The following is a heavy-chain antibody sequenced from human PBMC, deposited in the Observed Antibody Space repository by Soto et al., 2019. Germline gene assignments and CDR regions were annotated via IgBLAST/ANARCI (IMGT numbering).Heavy chain of an antibody. Sequence: EVQLEESGGTLVQPGGSLRLSCAASGFTFSNYWMSWVRQAPGQGLERVANINRDGREKCYGDSVRGRFTISRDNPKNSLYLQMTSLSVDDTALYYCARAGVSYGLDFWGQGTLVTVSS. V-gene: IGHV3-7*01. CDR3: ARAGVSYGLDF. D-gene: IGHD3-3*01. J-gene: IGHJ4*02. CDR1: GFTFSNYW. CDR2: INRDGREK.